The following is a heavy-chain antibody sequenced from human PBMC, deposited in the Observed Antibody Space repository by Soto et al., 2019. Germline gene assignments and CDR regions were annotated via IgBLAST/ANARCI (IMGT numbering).Heavy chain of an antibody. CDR1: GFTFSGSA. J-gene: IGHJ3*02. V-gene: IGHV3-73*01. D-gene: IGHD7-27*01. CDR2: IRSKAYSYAT. Sequence: EVQLVESGGGLVQPGGSLILSCAASGFTFSGSAMHWVRQASGKGLEWVGRIRSKAYSYATAYAASVNGRFTLSRDDSKNPEYLQMNSLKSEDTAVYYCSRSSKTGDDAFDIWGQGTMVTVSS. CDR3: SRSSKTGDDAFDI.